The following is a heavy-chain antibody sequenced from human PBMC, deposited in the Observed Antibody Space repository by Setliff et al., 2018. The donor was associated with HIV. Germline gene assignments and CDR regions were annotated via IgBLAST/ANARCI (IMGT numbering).Heavy chain of an antibody. CDR2: MNPNSGNT. D-gene: IGHD6-13*01. V-gene: IGHV1-8*03. Sequence: ASVKVSCKASGYTFTSYDINWVRQATGQGLEWMGWMNPNSGNTGYSQNFQGRVTFTRDTSASTAYMELSSLRSEDTAVYYCARDRSGTYYFDYWGQGTLVTVS. CDR1: GYTFTSYD. CDR3: ARDRSGTYYFDY. J-gene: IGHJ4*02.